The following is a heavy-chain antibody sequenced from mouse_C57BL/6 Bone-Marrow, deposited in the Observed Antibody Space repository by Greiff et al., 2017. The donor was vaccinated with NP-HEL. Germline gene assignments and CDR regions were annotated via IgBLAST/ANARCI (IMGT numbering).Heavy chain of an antibody. D-gene: IGHD1-1*01. J-gene: IGHJ4*01. CDR2: IDPETGGT. Sequence: QVQLQQSGAELVRPGASVTLSCKASGYTITDYEMHWVKPTPVHGLEWIGAIDPETGGTASNQKFKGQAILTADKSSSTAYMELRSLTSEDSAVYYCTRAYGSSYGYAMDYWGQGTSVTVSS. CDR3: TRAYGSSYGYAMDY. V-gene: IGHV1-15*01. CDR1: GYTITDYE.